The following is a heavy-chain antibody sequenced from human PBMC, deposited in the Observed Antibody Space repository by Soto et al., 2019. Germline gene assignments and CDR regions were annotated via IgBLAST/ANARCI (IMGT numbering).Heavy chain of an antibody. CDR2: ISYDGSNK. CDR1: GFTFSTYG. V-gene: IGHV3-30*18. J-gene: IGHJ6*02. Sequence: SGGSLRLSCEPSGFTFSTYGMHWFRRAPGKGLEGGAVISYDGSNKYYADSVKGRFTISRDNSKNTLYLQMNSLRAEDTAVYYCAKDRVAVAGMGAVYYYYYYGMDVWGQGTTVTVSS. CDR3: AKDRVAVAGMGAVYYYYYYGMDV. D-gene: IGHD6-19*01.